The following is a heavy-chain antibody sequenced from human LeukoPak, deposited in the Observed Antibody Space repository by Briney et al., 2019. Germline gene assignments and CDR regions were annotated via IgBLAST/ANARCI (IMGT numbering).Heavy chain of an antibody. CDR1: GFTFTSSA. V-gene: IGHV1-58*01. J-gene: IGHJ4*02. CDR2: TVVGSGNT. CDR3: AGRSAVAPFDY. D-gene: IGHD6-19*01. Sequence: SVKVSCKASGFTFTSSAVQWMRQARGQRLEWIGWTVVGSGNTNYAQKFQERVTITRDMSTGTAYMELSSLRSEDTAVYYCAGRSAVAPFDYWGQGTLVTVSS.